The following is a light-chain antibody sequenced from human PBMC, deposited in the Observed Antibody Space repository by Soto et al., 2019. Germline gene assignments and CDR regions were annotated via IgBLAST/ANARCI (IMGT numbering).Light chain of an antibody. J-gene: IGKJ1*01. CDR2: GAS. CDR1: QRVSSY. CDR3: QQRSNWPRT. Sequence: EIVLTQSPATLSLSPGERATLSCSASQRVSSYLAWYQQKPGQAPRLLIYGASSRATGIPDRFSGSGSGTDFTLTISRLEPEDFAVYYCQQRSNWPRTFGQGTKVDIK. V-gene: IGKV3-11*01.